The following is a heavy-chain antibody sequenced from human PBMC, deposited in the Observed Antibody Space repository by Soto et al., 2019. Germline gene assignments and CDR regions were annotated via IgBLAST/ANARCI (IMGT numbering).Heavy chain of an antibody. CDR1: GYTFTDYY. D-gene: IGHD3-10*01. Sequence: ASVKVSCRASGYTFTDYYMHWVRQSPGQGLEWMGWISSYNGATHYAPKFQGRVTMTRDTSINTAFMELSRLRSDDSAMYYCATDGVDDWGSNYPSWGLGTLVTFSS. CDR2: ISSYNGAT. CDR3: ATDGVDDWGSNYPS. V-gene: IGHV1-2*02. J-gene: IGHJ4*02.